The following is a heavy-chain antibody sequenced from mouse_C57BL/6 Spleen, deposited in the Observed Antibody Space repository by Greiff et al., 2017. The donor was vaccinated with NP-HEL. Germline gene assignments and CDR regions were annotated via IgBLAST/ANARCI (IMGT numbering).Heavy chain of an antibody. J-gene: IGHJ3*01. V-gene: IGHV5-4*01. CDR3: ARDEGRGFAY. CDR2: ISDGGSYT. Sequence: EVQGVESGGGLVKPGGSLKLSCAASGFTFSSYAMSWVRQTPEKRLGWVATISDGGSYTYYPDNVKGRFTISRDNAKNNLYLQMSHLKSEDTAMYYCARDEGRGFAYWGQGTLVTVSA. CDR1: GFTFSSYA. D-gene: IGHD3-3*01.